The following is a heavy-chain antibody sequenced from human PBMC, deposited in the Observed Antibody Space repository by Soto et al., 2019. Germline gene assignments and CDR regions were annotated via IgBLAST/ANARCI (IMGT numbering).Heavy chain of an antibody. J-gene: IGHJ5*02. CDR2: INHSGST. CDR1: GGSFSGYY. D-gene: IGHD4-17*01. V-gene: IGHV4-34*01. CDR3: ARVTPVTNNWFDP. Sequence: QVQLQQWGAGLLKPSETLSLTCAVYGGSFSGYYWSWIRQPPGKGLEWIGEINHSGSTNYNPSRKSRVTISVDTSKNQFSLKLSSVTAADTAVYYCARVTPVTNNWFDPWGQGTLGTVSS.